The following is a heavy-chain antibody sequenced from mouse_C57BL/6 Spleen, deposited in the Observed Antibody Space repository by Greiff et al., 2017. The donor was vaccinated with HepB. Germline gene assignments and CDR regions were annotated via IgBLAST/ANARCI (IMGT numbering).Heavy chain of an antibody. V-gene: IGHV1-55*01. CDR1: GYTFTSYW. J-gene: IGHJ2*01. Sequence: QVQLQQPGAELVKPGASVKMSCKASGYTFTSYWITWVKQRPGQGLEWIGDIYPGSGSTNYNEKFKSKATLTVDTSSSTAYMQLSSLTSEDSAVYYCAREMVTTNYFDYWGQGTTLTVSS. CDR2: IYPGSGST. D-gene: IGHD2-3*01. CDR3: AREMVTTNYFDY.